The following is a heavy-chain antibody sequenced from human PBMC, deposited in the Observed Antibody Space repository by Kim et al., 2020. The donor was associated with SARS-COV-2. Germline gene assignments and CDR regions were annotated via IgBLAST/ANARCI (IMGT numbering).Heavy chain of an antibody. CDR1: GFTFGDYA. J-gene: IGHJ6*02. D-gene: IGHD3-10*01. Sequence: GGSLRLSCTASGFTFGDYAMSWFRQAPGKGLEWVGFIRSKAYGGTTEYAASVKGRFTISRDDSKSIAYLQMNSLKTEDTAVYYCTSCYPCGYYYGSGSYYNGTYYYYGMDVWGQGTTVTVSS. CDR3: TSCYPCGYYYGSGSYYNGTYYYYGMDV. CDR2: IRSKAYGGTT. V-gene: IGHV3-49*03.